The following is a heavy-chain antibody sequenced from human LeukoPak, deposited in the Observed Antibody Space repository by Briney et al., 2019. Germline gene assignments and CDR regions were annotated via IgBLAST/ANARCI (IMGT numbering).Heavy chain of an antibody. D-gene: IGHD1-26*01. CDR3: ARNEYGSYGLLHY. CDR2: IYSSGST. J-gene: IGHJ4*02. Sequence: SKTLSLTCTVSGGTISSYYWSWIRQPAGKGLEWIGRIYSSGSTNYNPSLKSRVTMSVDTSKNQLSLRLSSVTAADTAVYYCARNEYGSYGLLHYWGQGTLVTVSS. V-gene: IGHV4-4*07. CDR1: GGTISSYY.